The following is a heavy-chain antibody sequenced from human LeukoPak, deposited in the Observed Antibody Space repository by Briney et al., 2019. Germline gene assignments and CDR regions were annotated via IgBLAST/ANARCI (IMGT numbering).Heavy chain of an antibody. CDR1: EFTFSSYS. CDR2: ISSSSSYI. J-gene: IGHJ4*02. CDR3: ARFDLFGSGRSFDY. V-gene: IGHV3-21*01. D-gene: IGHD3-10*01. Sequence: GGSLRLSCAASEFTFSSYSMNWVRQAPGKGLEWVSSISSSSSYIYYADSVKGRSTISRDNAKNSLYLQMNSLKADDTAVYYCARFDLFGSGRSFDYWGQGTLVTVSS.